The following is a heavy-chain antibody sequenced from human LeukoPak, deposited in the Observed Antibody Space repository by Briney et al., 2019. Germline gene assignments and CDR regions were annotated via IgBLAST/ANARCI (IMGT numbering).Heavy chain of an antibody. J-gene: IGHJ4*02. Sequence: ASVKVSCKASGGTFTKYTISRGRQAPGQGVGWMGRIIPIIGIAKYAQKFQGRVTITAETSTRTAYMEQSRLRSEDTAVYYCARGVWAELYYYDSSGYSSTPPFDYWGQGTLVTVSS. CDR3: ARGVWAELYYYDSSGYSSTPPFDY. V-gene: IGHV1-69*10. D-gene: IGHD3-22*01. CDR2: IIPIIGIA. CDR1: GGTFTKYT.